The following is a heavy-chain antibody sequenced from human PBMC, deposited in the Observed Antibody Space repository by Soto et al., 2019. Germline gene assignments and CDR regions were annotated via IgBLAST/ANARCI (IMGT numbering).Heavy chain of an antibody. D-gene: IGHD1-26*01. V-gene: IGHV3-21*04. Sequence: GGSLRLSCAASGFTFRRNNMNWVRQAPGKGLEWVASISSSGDYLYYADSVKGRFIISRDNSKNTLYLQMNSLRAEDTAVYYCARSGSYSWLPYWGQGTLVTVSS. CDR1: GFTFRRNN. CDR2: ISSSGDYL. CDR3: ARSGSYSWLPY. J-gene: IGHJ4*02.